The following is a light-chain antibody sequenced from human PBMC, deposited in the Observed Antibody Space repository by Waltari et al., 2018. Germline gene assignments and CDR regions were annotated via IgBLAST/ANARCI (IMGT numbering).Light chain of an antibody. CDR3: QHYYNYPWT. CDR1: PGISSY. CDR2: AAS. Sequence: AIRMTQSPSSFSASTGDRVTITCRASPGISSYLAWYQQKPGQAPKLLIYAASTLQSRVPSRFSGSGSGTDFTLTISCLQSEDFATYFCQHYYNYPWTFGQGTKVEIK. V-gene: IGKV1-8*01. J-gene: IGKJ1*01.